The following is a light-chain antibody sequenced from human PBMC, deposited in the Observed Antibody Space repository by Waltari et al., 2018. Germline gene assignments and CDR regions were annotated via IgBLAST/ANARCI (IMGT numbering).Light chain of an antibody. J-gene: IGKJ1*01. V-gene: IGKV3-20*01. CDR3: QKYGTRPAT. Sequence: EIVLTQSPGTLSLSPGERATLSCRASQSVSRTLAWYQQKPGRAPRLLIYDASSRATGIPARFSGSGSVTDFSLTISRLEPEDFAVYYCQKYGTRPATFGQGTKVEVK. CDR2: DAS. CDR1: QSVSRT.